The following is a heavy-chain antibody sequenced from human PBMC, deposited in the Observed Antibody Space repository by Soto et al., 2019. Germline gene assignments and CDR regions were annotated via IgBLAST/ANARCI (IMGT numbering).Heavy chain of an antibody. D-gene: IGHD6-13*01. J-gene: IGHJ6*02. CDR1: GGSISSVGYY. Sequence: PSETLSLTCTVSGGSISSVGYYWSWIRQPPGKGLEWIGYIYYSGSTNYNPSLKSRVTISVDTSKNQFSLKLSSVTAADTAVYYCARVVYSSSWDAYYYYGMDVWGQGTTVTVSS. V-gene: IGHV4-61*08. CDR3: ARVVYSSSWDAYYYYGMDV. CDR2: IYYSGST.